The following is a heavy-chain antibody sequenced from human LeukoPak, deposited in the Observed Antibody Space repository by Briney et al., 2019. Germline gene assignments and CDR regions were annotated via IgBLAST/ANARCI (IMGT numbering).Heavy chain of an antibody. V-gene: IGHV4-34*01. Sequence: SETLSLTCAVYGGSFSGYYWSWIRQPPGKGLEWVGEINHSGSTNYNPSLKSRVTISLDTSKNQFSLKLSSVTAADTAVYYCAGRLRSLDYGGQAPLVPVPS. CDR1: GGSFSGYY. CDR3: AGRLRSLDY. D-gene: IGHD4-17*01. CDR2: INHSGST. J-gene: IGHJ4*02.